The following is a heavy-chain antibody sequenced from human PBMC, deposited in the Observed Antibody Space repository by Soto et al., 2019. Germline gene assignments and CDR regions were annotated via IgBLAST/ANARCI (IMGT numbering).Heavy chain of an antibody. D-gene: IGHD2-8*01. J-gene: IGHJ6*02. CDR2: IKSKTDGGTT. V-gene: IGHV3-15*01. CDR1: GFTFSNAW. CDR3: TTDGPGVTGMDV. Sequence: EVQLVESGGGLVKPGGSLRLSCAASGFTFSNAWMSWVRQAPGKGLEWVGRIKSKTDGGTTDYAAPVKGRFTISRDDSKNTLDLQMNSLKTEDTAVYYCTTDGPGVTGMDVWGQGTTVTVSS.